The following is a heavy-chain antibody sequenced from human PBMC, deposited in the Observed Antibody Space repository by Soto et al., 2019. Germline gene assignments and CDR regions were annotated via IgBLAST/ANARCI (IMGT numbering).Heavy chain of an antibody. CDR3: ARGTTTSAFSAMDV. J-gene: IGHJ6*02. CDR2: ISYDGSNK. V-gene: IGHV3-30-3*01. CDR1: GFTFSNNA. Sequence: QVQLVESGGGVVQPGRSLSLSCAASGFTFSNNAMDWVRQAPGKGLEWVAVISYDGSNKYIAESVKGRFTISRDNSKNPLFLPMNSLTAEDTAVYYCARGTTTSAFSAMDVWGQATTVTVSS. D-gene: IGHD1-1*01.